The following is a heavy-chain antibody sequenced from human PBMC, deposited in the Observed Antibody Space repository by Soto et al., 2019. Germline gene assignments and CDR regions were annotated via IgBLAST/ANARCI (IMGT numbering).Heavy chain of an antibody. CDR3: ARDSDWAFDY. V-gene: IGHV3-48*02. Sequence: EVQLVESGGGLVQPGGSLRLSCAVSGFTFSSDHVNWVRQAPGKGLEWISYISSTFEIWYADSVKGRFTISRDNGRNSLFLQMSSLRDEHTAVYYCARDSDWAFDYWGLGTLVTVSS. CDR1: GFTFSSDH. CDR2: ISSTFEI. D-gene: IGHD2-21*02. J-gene: IGHJ4*02.